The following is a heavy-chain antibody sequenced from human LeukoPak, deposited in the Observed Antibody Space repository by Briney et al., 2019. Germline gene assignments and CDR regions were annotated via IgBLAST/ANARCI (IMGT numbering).Heavy chain of an antibody. CDR2: ISAYNGNT. Sequence: ASVKVSCKASGYTFTSYGISWVRQAPGQGLEWMGWISAYNGNTNYAQKLQGRVTMTTDASTSTAYMELRSLRSDDTAVYYCARERHIVVVTAILDYWGQGTLVTVSS. D-gene: IGHD2-21*02. CDR3: ARERHIVVVTAILDY. J-gene: IGHJ4*02. V-gene: IGHV1-18*01. CDR1: GYTFTSYG.